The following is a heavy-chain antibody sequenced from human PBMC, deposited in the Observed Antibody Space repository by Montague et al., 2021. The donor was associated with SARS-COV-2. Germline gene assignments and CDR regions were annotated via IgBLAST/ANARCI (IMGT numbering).Heavy chain of an antibody. D-gene: IGHD4-17*01. CDR3: ARAVTTGIDWFDP. CDR2: VNYGGST. J-gene: IGHJ5*02. Sequence: SETLSLTCTVSSGSISSHYWSWIRQPPGRGLEWIGYVNYGGSTNYNPSLKSRVSISLDTSKNQFSLRLNSVTAADTAVYYCARAVTTGIDWFDPWAREPWSSSPQ. V-gene: IGHV4-59*11. CDR1: SGSISSHY.